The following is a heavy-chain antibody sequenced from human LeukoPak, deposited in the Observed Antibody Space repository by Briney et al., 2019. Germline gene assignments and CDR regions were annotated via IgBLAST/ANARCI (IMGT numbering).Heavy chain of an antibody. CDR1: GGSIRSHY. J-gene: IGHJ4*02. D-gene: IGHD2/OR15-2a*01. CDR2: IYDSAIT. Sequence: SETLSLTCTVSGGSIRSHYWSWIRQAPGKGLEWIGYIYDSAITNYNPSLKSRVTISLDTSKNQFSLRLTSVTAADTAVYYCATRPDNVNSFFPYFDYWGPGALVTVSS. V-gene: IGHV4-59*11. CDR3: ATRPDNVNSFFPYFDY.